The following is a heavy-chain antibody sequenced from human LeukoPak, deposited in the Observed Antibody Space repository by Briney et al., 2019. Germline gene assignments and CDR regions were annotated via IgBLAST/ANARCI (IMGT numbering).Heavy chain of an antibody. V-gene: IGHV4-59*01. Sequence: SETLSLTCTVSGGSISTYYWSWLRQPPGKGLEWIGHISYGGSTNYNPSLKSRVTISVDTSLNQFSLKLTSVTAADTAVYYCARGAGKYYFHGMVVWGQGTTVTVSS. CDR3: ARGAGKYYFHGMVV. CDR2: ISYGGST. CDR1: GGSISTYY. J-gene: IGHJ6*02.